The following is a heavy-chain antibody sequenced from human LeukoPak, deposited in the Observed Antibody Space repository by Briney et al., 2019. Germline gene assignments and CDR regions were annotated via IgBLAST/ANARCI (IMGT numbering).Heavy chain of an antibody. Sequence: GGSLRLSCGASGFTYSSYAMSGVRQATGKGLEWVSAISGSGGSTYYADSVKGRFTISRDNSKNTLYLQMNSLRAEDTAVYYCAKDLGGTTVIAQGCFDYCGQGTLVTASS. D-gene: IGHD4-11*01. CDR3: AKDLGGTTVIAQGCFDY. J-gene: IGHJ4*02. CDR2: ISGSGGST. CDR1: GFTYSSYA. V-gene: IGHV3-23*01.